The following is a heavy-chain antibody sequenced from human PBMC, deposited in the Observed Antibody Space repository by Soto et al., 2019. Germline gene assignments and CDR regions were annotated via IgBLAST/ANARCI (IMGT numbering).Heavy chain of an antibody. CDR2: IYPDESVT. J-gene: IGHJ4*02. V-gene: IGHV5-51*01. CDR1: GYSFTKYW. Sequence: GESLKISCKGSGYSFTKYWIGWVRQMPGKGLEWMAIIYPDESVTRYSPSFQGQVTISADKSISTAYLQWSSLKASDTAMYYCVSHGPDIVHAFWGQGTLVTVSS. CDR3: VSHGPDIVHAF. D-gene: IGHD2-15*01.